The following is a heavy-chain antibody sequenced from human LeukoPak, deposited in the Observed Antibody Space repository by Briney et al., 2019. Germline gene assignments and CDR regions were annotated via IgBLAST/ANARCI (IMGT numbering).Heavy chain of an antibody. CDR3: AKDPYGTRYFDY. D-gene: IGHD2-2*01. CDR2: ISGSGGHT. J-gene: IGHJ4*02. Sequence: PGGSLRLSCVASGFTFSGYAMSWVRQAPGKGLEWVSGISGSGGHTFYADSVRGRFTISRDNSKSTLYLQMNSLRAEDTAVYYCAKDPYGTRYFDYWGQGTLVTVSS. V-gene: IGHV3-23*01. CDR1: GFTFSGYA.